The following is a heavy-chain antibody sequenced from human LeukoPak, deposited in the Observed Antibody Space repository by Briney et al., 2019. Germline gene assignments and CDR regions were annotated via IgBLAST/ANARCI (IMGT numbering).Heavy chain of an antibody. Sequence: GGSLRLSCAASGFTFSSYAMHWVRQAPGKGLEWVAVISYDGSNKYYADSVKGRFTISRDNARNSLFLQVNSLRVEDTAVYYCAKRIQSAMATGYWGQGTLVTVSS. D-gene: IGHD5-18*01. CDR3: AKRIQSAMATGY. CDR2: ISYDGSNK. J-gene: IGHJ4*02. V-gene: IGHV3-30*04. CDR1: GFTFSSYA.